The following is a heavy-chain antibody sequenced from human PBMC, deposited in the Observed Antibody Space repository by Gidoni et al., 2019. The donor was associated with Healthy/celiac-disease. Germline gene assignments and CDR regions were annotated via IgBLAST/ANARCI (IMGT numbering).Heavy chain of an antibody. CDR1: GFTFSSSG. CDR2: IWYDGSNK. Sequence: QVQLVESGGGVVQPGRSLRLSLPSSGFTFSSSGLPWVRPAPGKGLAWVAVIWYDGSNKYYADSVKGRFTISRDNSKNTLYLQMNSLRAEDTAVYYCARSMLAARRGGLGWLNRPFDYWGQGTLVTVSS. V-gene: IGHV3-33*01. J-gene: IGHJ4*02. CDR3: ARSMLAARRGGLGWLNRPFDY. D-gene: IGHD6-6*01.